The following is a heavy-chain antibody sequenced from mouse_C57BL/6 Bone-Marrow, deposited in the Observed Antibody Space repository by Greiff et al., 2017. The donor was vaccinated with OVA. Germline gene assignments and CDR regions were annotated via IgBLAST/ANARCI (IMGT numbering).Heavy chain of an antibody. D-gene: IGHD1-1*01. J-gene: IGHJ3*01. CDR2: INPYNGGT. Sequence: EVQLQQSGPVLVKPGASVKMSCKASGYTFTDYYMNWVKQSHGKSLEWIGVINPYNGGTSYNQKFKGKATLTVDKSSSTAYMELNSLTSEDSAVYYCARGPSYYYYGSSYPFAYWGQGTLVTVSA. CDR3: ARGPSYYYYGSSYPFAY. V-gene: IGHV1-19*01. CDR1: GYTFTDYY.